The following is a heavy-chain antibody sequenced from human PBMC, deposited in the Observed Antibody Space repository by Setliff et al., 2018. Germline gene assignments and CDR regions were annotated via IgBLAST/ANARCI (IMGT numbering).Heavy chain of an antibody. V-gene: IGHV1-3*01. Sequence: GASVKVSCKASGYSFAKYALHWVRQAPGQRLEWMGWINAGNGNTKCSQNFQGRVTITRDTSASTAYMELSSLRTEDSAVYYCAREGVDTRSSTDYRYYMDVWGKGTTVTVSS. CDR2: INAGNGNT. J-gene: IGHJ6*03. CDR3: AREGVDTRSSTDYRYYMDV. D-gene: IGHD5-18*01. CDR1: GYSFAKYA.